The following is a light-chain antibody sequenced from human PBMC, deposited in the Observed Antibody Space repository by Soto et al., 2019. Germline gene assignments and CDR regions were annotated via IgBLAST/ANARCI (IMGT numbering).Light chain of an antibody. J-gene: IGLJ2*01. CDR1: SSNIGSGYD. Sequence: QSVLTQPPSVSGAPGQRVTISCTGSSSNIGSGYDVHWYQQHPGRAPKLLIYGNTNRPSGVPDRFSGSKSGTSASLAITGLQAEDEADYYCLSLDSSLSVVFGGGTKLTVL. CDR2: GNT. CDR3: LSLDSSLSVV. V-gene: IGLV1-40*01.